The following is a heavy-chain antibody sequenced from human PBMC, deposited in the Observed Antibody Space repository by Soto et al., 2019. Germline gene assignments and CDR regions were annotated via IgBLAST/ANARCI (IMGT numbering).Heavy chain of an antibody. CDR2: IYPGDSDT. Sequence: GESLKISCKGSGYSFTSYWIGWVRQMPGKGLEWMGIIYPGDSDTRYSPSFQGQVTISADKSISTAYLQWSSLKASDTAMYYCARMEWTIFGGYNWFDPWGQGTLVTVSS. J-gene: IGHJ5*02. CDR1: GYSFTSYW. CDR3: ARMEWTIFGGYNWFDP. V-gene: IGHV5-51*01. D-gene: IGHD3-3*01.